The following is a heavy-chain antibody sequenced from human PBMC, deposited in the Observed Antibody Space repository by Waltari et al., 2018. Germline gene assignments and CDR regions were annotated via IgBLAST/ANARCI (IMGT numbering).Heavy chain of an antibody. CDR2: IYYSGST. CDR3: ARQRGIIAAAGIYDY. V-gene: IGHV4-39*01. Sequence: QLQLQESGPGLVKPSETLSLTCTVYGGSISTSSYYWGWIRTPPGKGLEWLGSIYYSGSTYYNPSLKSRVTISVDTSKNQFSLKLSSVTAADTAVYYCARQRGIIAAAGIYDYWGQGTLVTVSS. D-gene: IGHD6-13*01. J-gene: IGHJ4*02. CDR1: GGSISTSSYY.